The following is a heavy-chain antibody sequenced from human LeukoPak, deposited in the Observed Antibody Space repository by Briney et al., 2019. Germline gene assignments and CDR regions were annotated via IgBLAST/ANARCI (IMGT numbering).Heavy chain of an antibody. CDR2: IYYSGST. CDR1: GGSISSSSYY. CDR3: SQRSDLLLFDAFDI. J-gene: IGHJ3*02. D-gene: IGHD2-21*01. Sequence: SETLSLTCTVSGGSISSSSYYWGWIRQPPGKGLEWIGSIYYSGSTYYNPSLKSRVTISVDTSKNQFSLKLSSVTAADTAVYYCSQRSDLLLFDAFDIRGQGTMVTVSS. V-gene: IGHV4-39*01.